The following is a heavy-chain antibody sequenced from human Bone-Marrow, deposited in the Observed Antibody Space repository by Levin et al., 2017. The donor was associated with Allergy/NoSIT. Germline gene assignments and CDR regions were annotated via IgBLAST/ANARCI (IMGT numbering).Heavy chain of an antibody. J-gene: IGHJ4*02. CDR2: IYQSGNT. D-gene: IGHD2-15*01. CDR1: GGSINSNVYS. CDR3: ASSRRSFDSAGFDVYFDY. V-gene: IGHV4-30-2*01. Sequence: LRLSCAVSGGSINSNVYSWSWIRRPPGKGLEWIGYIYQSGNTYYNPSLKSRVIISADRSKNHFSLNLSSVTAAHTAVYYCASSRRSFDSAGFDVYFDYWEQGALVTVSS.